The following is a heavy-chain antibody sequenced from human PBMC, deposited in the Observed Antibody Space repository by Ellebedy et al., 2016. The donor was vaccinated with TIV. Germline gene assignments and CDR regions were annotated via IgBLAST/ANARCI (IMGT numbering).Heavy chain of an antibody. V-gene: IGHV1-2*02. CDR1: GYTFTGYY. Sequence: AASVKVSCKASGYTFTGYYMHWVRQAPGQGLEWMGWINPNSGGTNYAQKFQGRVTMTRDTSISTAYMELSRLRSDDTAVYYCARSGYDKTYYYYGMDVWGQGTTVTVSS. CDR3: ARSGYDKTYYYYGMDV. CDR2: INPNSGGT. D-gene: IGHD5-12*01. J-gene: IGHJ6*02.